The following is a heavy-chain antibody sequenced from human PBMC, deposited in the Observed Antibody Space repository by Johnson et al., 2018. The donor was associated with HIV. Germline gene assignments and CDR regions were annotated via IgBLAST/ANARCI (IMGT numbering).Heavy chain of an antibody. CDR1: GFTFSRCG. CDR2: ISHDGSAK. J-gene: IGHJ3*02. V-gene: IGHV3-30*03. Sequence: QVQLVETGGGVVQPGTSLRLSCAASGFTFSRCGMHWVRQAPGKGLEWAAVISHDGSAKYYAYSVKGRFTISRDNSKNTLYLHMNSLRAEDTAVYYCARDRGRYGYASFDIWGQGTMVTVSS. CDR3: ARDRGRYGYASFDI. D-gene: IGHD5-18*01.